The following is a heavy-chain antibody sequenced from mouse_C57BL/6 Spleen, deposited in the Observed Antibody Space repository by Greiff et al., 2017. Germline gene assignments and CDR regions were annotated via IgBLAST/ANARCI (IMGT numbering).Heavy chain of an antibody. CDR2: IYPSDGST. D-gene: IGHD1-1*01. J-gene: IGHJ1*03. CDR3: ATDYYDGSYGYFDV. V-gene: IGHV1-85*01. CDR1: GYTFTSYD. Sequence: VQLQQSGPELVKPGASVKLSCKASGYTFTSYDINWVKQRPGKGLEWIGWIYPSDGSTKYNEKIKGKATLSVDTSSSTAYMELHSLTSEDSAVYYCATDYYDGSYGYFDVWGTGTTVTVSS.